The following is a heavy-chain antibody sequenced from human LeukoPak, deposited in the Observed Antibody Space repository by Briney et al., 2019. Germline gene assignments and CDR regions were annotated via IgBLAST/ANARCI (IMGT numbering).Heavy chain of an antibody. Sequence: TSETLSLTCDVSGVSINTCCYYWTWIRQPPGKGLEWIGYKYYSGRTRNNSSLRSRLTISLDTSKNQFSLRLTSVTAADTAVYYCARGRSYGFDFDSWGPGTLVIVSS. CDR3: ARGRSYGFDFDS. V-gene: IGHV4-61*01. CDR2: KYYSGRT. CDR1: GVSINTCCYY. D-gene: IGHD5-18*01. J-gene: IGHJ4*02.